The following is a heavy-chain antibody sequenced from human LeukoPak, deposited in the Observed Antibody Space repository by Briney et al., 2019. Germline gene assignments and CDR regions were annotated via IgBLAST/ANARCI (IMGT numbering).Heavy chain of an antibody. D-gene: IGHD1-26*01. CDR3: ARDNSVGDYAWWFDP. CDR1: GHTFTNYY. J-gene: IGHJ5*02. Sequence: ASVKVSCKASGHTFTNYYMHWVRQAPGQGLEWLGLITPSGDNTWYAQKFHRRVTMTRDLSTSTDYLELSSLIYDDTAVYYCARDNSVGDYAWWFDPWGQGTLVTVSS. CDR2: ITPSGDNT. V-gene: IGHV1-46*01.